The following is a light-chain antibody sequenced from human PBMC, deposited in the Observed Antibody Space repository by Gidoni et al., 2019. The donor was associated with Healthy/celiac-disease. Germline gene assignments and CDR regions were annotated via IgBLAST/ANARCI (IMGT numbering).Light chain of an antibody. CDR1: SSNIGAGYD. J-gene: IGLJ2*01. V-gene: IGLV1-40*01. CDR2: ANT. Sequence: QSVLTQPPPVSGTPGPSVTISCTGSSSNIGAGYDVHWYQQLPGTAPKLLIYANTNRPSGVPDRFSGSKSGTSASLAITGLQAEDEADYFCHSYDSSLSGSVFGGGTKLTVL. CDR3: HSYDSSLSGSV.